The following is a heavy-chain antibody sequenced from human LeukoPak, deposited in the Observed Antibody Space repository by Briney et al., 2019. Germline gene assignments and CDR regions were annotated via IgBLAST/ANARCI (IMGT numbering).Heavy chain of an antibody. CDR3: ARALGTRAPFDY. CDR1: GFTFSSYG. J-gene: IGHJ4*02. CDR2: IWYDGSNK. Sequence: GGSLRLSCAASGFTFSSYGMHWVRQAPGKGLEWEAVIWYDGSNKYYADSVKGRFTISRDNSKNTLYLQMNSLRAEDTAVYYCARALGTRAPFDYWGQGTLVTVSS. V-gene: IGHV3-33*01. D-gene: IGHD1-1*01.